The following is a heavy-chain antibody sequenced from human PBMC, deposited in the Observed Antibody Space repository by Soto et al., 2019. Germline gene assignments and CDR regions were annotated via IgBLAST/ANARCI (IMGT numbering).Heavy chain of an antibody. CDR3: ARGSTYYYDSSGYYDDY. CDR2: VYYSGST. D-gene: IGHD3-22*01. V-gene: IGHV4-30-4*01. Sequence: QVQLQESGPGLVKPSQTLSLTCTVSGGSISSGDYYWSWIRQPPGKGLEWIGYVYYSGSTYYNPSLKSRVTISVDTSKKLFSLKLSSVTAADTAVYYCARGSTYYYDSSGYYDDYWGQGTLVTVSS. J-gene: IGHJ4*02. CDR1: GGSISSGDYY.